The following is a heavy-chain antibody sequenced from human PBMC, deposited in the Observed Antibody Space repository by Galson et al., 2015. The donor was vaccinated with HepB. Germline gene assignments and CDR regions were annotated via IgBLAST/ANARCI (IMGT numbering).Heavy chain of an antibody. CDR3: AREEGFWSGYRY. D-gene: IGHD3-3*01. CDR1: GSTFSTYW. V-gene: IGHV3-74*01. Sequence: SLRLSCAASGSTFSTYWMHWVRQAPGKGLVWVSRINSDGSSTSYADSVKGRFTISRDNAKNTLYLQMNSLRAEDTAVYYCAREEGFWSGYRYWGQGTLVTVSS. CDR2: INSDGSST. J-gene: IGHJ4*02.